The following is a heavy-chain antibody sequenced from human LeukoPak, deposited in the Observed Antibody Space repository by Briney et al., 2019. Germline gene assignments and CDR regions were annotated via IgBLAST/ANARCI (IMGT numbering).Heavy chain of an antibody. V-gene: IGHV3-30*18. Sequence: GGSLRLSCAASGLTFSSYGMQWVSQAPGKGLEWVAVISYDGSNKYYADSVKGRFTIYRDNSKNTLYLQMNSLRAEDTAVYYCAKGCYSGCYWGQGTLVTVSS. D-gene: IGHD2-15*01. CDR2: ISYDGSNK. CDR3: AKGCYSGCY. J-gene: IGHJ4*02. CDR1: GLTFSSYG.